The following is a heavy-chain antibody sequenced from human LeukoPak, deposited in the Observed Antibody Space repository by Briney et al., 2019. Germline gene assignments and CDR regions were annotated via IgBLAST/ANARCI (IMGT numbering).Heavy chain of an antibody. CDR3: ARGQRGSFDY. D-gene: IGHD1-26*01. CDR2: ISSSSSTI. Sequence: GGSLRLSCAASGFTFSTYSMMWVRQAPGKGLEWVSYISSSSSTIYYADSVRGRFTISRDNAKNSLYLQMNSLRAEDTAVYYCARGQRGSFDYWGQGTLVTVSS. CDR1: GFTFSTYS. V-gene: IGHV3-48*04. J-gene: IGHJ4*02.